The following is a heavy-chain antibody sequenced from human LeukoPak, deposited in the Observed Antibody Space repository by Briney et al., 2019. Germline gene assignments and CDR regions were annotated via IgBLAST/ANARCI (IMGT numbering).Heavy chain of an antibody. D-gene: IGHD4-11*01. CDR2: INPNSGGT. J-gene: IGHJ4*02. Sequence: ASVKVSCKASGYTFTGYYIHWVRQAPGQGLEWMGWINPNSGGTNYAQKFQGRVTMTRDTSISTAYMELRRLTSDDTAVYYCARDAIVRDYSNSDYWGQGTLVTVSS. CDR3: ARDAIVRDYSNSDY. CDR1: GYTFTGYY. V-gene: IGHV1-2*02.